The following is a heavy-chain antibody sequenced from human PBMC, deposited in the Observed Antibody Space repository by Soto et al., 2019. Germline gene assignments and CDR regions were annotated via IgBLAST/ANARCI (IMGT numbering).Heavy chain of an antibody. CDR3: ARGRVAGITYEYFQH. J-gene: IGHJ1*01. V-gene: IGHV3-23*01. CDR2: ISGSGGST. D-gene: IGHD6-19*01. CDR1: GFTFSSYA. Sequence: GGSLRLSCAASGFTFSSYAMSWVRQAPGKGLEWVSAISGSGGSTYYADSVKGRFTISRDNSKNTLYLQMNSLRAEDTAVYYCARGRVAGITYEYFQHWGQGTLVTVSS.